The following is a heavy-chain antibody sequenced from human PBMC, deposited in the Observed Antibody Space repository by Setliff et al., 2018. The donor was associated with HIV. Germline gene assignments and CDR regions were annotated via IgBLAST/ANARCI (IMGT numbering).Heavy chain of an antibody. V-gene: IGHV3-7*01. Sequence: GESLKISCTASGFTFGDYAMSWVRQAPGKGLEWVANIKQDGSEKNYMDSVKGRFTISRDNAKNSLYLQMNSLRAEDTAVYYCARATAAWDDAFDIWGQGTMVTVSS. CDR2: IKQDGSEK. CDR3: ARATAAWDDAFDI. J-gene: IGHJ3*02. D-gene: IGHD6-13*01. CDR1: GFTFGDYA.